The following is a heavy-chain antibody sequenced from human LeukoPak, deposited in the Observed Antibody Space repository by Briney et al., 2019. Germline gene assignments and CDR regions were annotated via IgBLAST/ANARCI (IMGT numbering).Heavy chain of an antibody. CDR2: IFHTGHT. J-gene: IGHJ4*02. Sequence: SETLSLTCVVSGGSISSGDFPWSWIRQPPGKGLEWIGYIFHTGHTSYNPSLKSRVTISVDMSKNQLSLRLTSVTAADTAAYYCARGFYGAGSHFDYWGQGTLVTVSS. CDR3: ARGFYGAGSHFDY. D-gene: IGHD3-10*01. V-gene: IGHV4-30-2*01. CDR1: GGSISSGDFP.